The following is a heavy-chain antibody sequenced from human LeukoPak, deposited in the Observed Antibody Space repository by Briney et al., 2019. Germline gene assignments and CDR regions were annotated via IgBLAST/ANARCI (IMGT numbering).Heavy chain of an antibody. CDR1: GGSISSYY. J-gene: IGHJ3*02. CDR2: INHSGST. D-gene: IGHD5-24*01. CDR3: AREGGLHQTTNAFDI. Sequence: SETLSLTCTVSGGSISSYYWSWIRQPPGKGLEWIGEINHSGSTNYNPSLKSRVTISVDTSKNQFSLKLSSVTAADTAVYYCAREGGLHQTTNAFDIWGQGTMVTVSS. V-gene: IGHV4-34*01.